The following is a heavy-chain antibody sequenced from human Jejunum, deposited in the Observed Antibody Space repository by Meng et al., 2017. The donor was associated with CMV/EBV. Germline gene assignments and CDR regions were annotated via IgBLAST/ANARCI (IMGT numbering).Heavy chain of an antibody. Sequence: QVQLVQSGGEVKRPGASVKASCKAYGYTFTSYGITWVRQAPGQGLEWMGWINTYNGNTDYAQKFQGRVTMTTDTSTATAYMDLRSLRSDDTAVYYCARDLYTAVVLGYWGQGTLVTVSS. CDR1: GYTFTSYG. J-gene: IGHJ4*02. CDR3: ARDLYTAVVLGY. CDR2: INTYNGNT. D-gene: IGHD5-18*01. V-gene: IGHV1-18*01.